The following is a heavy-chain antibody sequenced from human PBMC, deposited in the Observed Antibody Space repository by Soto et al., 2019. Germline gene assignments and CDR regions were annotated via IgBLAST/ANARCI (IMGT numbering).Heavy chain of an antibody. Sequence: QGQLLQSGAEVKKPGASVKVSCKVSGHTLTELSMHWVRQAPGRGLEWMGGFDPEDGETIFAQKFQGRVTMTEDTSTDSTYMELTSMRSEDTAVYYCAAGGTRWLHSPFDYWGQGTLVTISS. CDR1: GHTLTELS. V-gene: IGHV1-24*01. D-gene: IGHD1-1*01. CDR2: FDPEDGET. J-gene: IGHJ4*02. CDR3: AAGGTRWLHSPFDY.